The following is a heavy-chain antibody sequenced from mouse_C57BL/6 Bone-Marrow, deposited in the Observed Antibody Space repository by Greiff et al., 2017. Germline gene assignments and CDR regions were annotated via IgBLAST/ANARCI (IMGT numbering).Heavy chain of an antibody. J-gene: IGHJ2*01. CDR3: ARRSRRAYYGCFYFDD. CDR1: GFTFSDYG. D-gene: IGHD1-1*01. Sequence: EVMLVESGGGLVQPGGSLKLSCAASGFTFSDYGMAWVRQAPRKGPEWVAFISNLAYSIYYADTVTGRFTITRENAKNTLYLEMSSLSSEDTAMYYCARRSRRAYYGCFYFDDWGQGTTLTVSS. CDR2: ISNLAYSI. V-gene: IGHV5-15*01.